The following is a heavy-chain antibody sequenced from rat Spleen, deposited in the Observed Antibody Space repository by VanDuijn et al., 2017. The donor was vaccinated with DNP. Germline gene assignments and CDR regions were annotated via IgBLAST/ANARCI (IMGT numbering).Heavy chain of an antibody. V-gene: IGHV5S10*01. Sequence: EVQLVESGGGLVQPGRSRKLSCAASGFTFSDYNMAWVRQAPKKGLEWVATIIHDGKRTYYGDSVKGRFTISRDNTKSILYLQMDSLRSEVTATYYCSTLNYYASLSGYFDYWGQGVMVTVSS. J-gene: IGHJ2*01. CDR1: GFTFSDYN. CDR2: IIHDGKRT. D-gene: IGHD1-12*01. CDR3: STLNYYASLSGYFDY.